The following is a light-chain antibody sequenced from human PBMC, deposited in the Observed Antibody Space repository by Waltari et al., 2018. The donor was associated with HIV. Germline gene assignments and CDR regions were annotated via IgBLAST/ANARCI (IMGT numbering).Light chain of an antibody. CDR2: GNN. J-gene: IGLJ2*01. CDR1: TSNIGSNS. CDR3: VVWDDTLRGVI. Sequence: SVLTQPPSASGTPGQRVTISCSGSTSNIGSNSVFWYQHLPGTTPKLLIHGNNQRPSGGPDRFSGSTSGTSATLAIGGLRSEDEAEYYCVVWDDTLRGVIFGGGTKVAVL. V-gene: IGLV1-47*01.